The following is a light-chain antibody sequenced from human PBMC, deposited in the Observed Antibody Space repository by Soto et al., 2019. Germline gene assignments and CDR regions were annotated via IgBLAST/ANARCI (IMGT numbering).Light chain of an antibody. CDR1: QTISSW. CDR3: QHYNSYSDA. CDR2: KAS. V-gene: IGKV1-5*03. J-gene: IGKJ1*01. Sequence: DIQMTQSPSTLSGSVGDRVTITCRAIQTISSWLAWYQQKPGKAPKLLIYKASTLKCGVPSRFSGSGSGTEFTLTISSLQPDDFATYYCQHYNSYSDAFGQGTKVELK.